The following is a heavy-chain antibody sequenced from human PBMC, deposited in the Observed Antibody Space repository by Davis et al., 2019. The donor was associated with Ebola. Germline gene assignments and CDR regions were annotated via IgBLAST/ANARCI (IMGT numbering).Heavy chain of an antibody. CDR3: AKMGCGGDCYQPGGEYFQH. CDR1: GFTFSGSA. J-gene: IGHJ1*01. V-gene: IGHV3-73*01. Sequence: GESLKISCAASGFTFSGSAMHWVRQASGKGLEWVGRIRSKANSYATAYAASVKGRFTISRDDSKNTAYLQMNSLRAEDTAVYYCAKMGCGGDCYQPGGEYFQHWGQGTLVTVSS. D-gene: IGHD2-21*02. CDR2: IRSKANSYAT.